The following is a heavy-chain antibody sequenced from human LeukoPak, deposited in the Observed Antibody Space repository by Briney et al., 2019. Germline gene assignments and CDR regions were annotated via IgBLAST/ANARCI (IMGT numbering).Heavy chain of an antibody. CDR3: ARERQTWIQLWFFDY. D-gene: IGHD5-18*01. V-gene: IGHV4-34*01. Sequence: PSETLSLTCAVYGGSFSGYYWSWIRQPPGKGLEWIGEINHSGSTNYNPSLKSRVTISVDTSKNQFSLKLSSVTAADTAVYYCARERQTWIQLWFFDYWGQGTLVTASS. CDR2: INHSGST. J-gene: IGHJ4*02. CDR1: GGSFSGYY.